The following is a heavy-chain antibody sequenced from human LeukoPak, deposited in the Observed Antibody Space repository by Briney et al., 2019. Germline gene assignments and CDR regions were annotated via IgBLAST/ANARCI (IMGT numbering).Heavy chain of an antibody. CDR1: GYTFTSYA. Sequence: ASVKVSCKASGYTFTSYAMNWVRQAPGQGLEWMGWINTNTGDPTYAQGFTGRFVLSLDTSVSTAYLQISSLKAEDTAVYYCARADSGDDFWSGYYTPNYYYYYMDVWGKGTTVTVSS. CDR3: ARADSGDDFWSGYYTPNYYYYYMDV. D-gene: IGHD3-3*01. J-gene: IGHJ6*03. CDR2: INTNTGDP. V-gene: IGHV7-4-1*02.